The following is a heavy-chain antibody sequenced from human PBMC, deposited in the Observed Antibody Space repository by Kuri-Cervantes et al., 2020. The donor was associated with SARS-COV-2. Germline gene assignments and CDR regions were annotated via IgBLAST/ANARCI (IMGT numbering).Heavy chain of an antibody. V-gene: IGHV4-34*01. CDR2: VNHRGST. CDR1: GESFSGYY. Sequence: SETLSLTCAFYGESFSGYYWNWIRQSPGKGLEWIGEVNHRGSTNYNPSLKSRVTISVDTSKNQFSLKLSSVTAADTAVYYCARDSSEITFGGETFDCWGQGTLVTVSS. CDR3: ARDSSEITFGGETFDC. D-gene: IGHD3-16*01. J-gene: IGHJ4*02.